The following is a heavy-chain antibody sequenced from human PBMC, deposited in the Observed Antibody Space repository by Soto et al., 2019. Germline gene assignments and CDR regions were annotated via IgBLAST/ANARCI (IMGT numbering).Heavy chain of an antibody. V-gene: IGHV3-23*01. CDR2: VSPHGANT. CDR3: ATEGAKTTWNFDY. J-gene: IGHJ4*02. D-gene: IGHD1-1*01. CDR1: GFTFGSCG. Sequence: PGGSLRLSCVASGFTFGSCGMSWVRRAPGEGLEWVAGVSPHGANTYYADSVRGRFIISRDDSRNTVSLDMNSLRGDDSAVYYCATEGAKTTWNFDYWGQGTVVTVSS.